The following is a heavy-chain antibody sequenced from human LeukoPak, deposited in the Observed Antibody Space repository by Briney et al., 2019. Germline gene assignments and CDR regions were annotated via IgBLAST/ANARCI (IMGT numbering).Heavy chain of an antibody. Sequence: PSETLSLTCTVSGGSISSYYWSWIRQPPGKGLEWIGYIYYSGSTNYNPSLKSRVTISVDTSKNQFSLKLSSVTAADTAVYYCARVIRLGAAAGAFDYWGQGTLVTVSS. V-gene: IGHV4-59*12. CDR3: ARVIRLGAAAGAFDY. CDR2: IYYSGST. CDR1: GGSISSYY. D-gene: IGHD6-13*01. J-gene: IGHJ4*02.